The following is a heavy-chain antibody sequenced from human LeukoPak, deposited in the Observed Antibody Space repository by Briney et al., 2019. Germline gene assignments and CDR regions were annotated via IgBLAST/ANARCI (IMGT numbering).Heavy chain of an antibody. Sequence: SCKASGYTFTSYAISWVRQAPGKGLEWVSAISGSGGSTYYADSVKGRFTISRDNSKNTLYLQMNSLRAEDTAVYYCAKMGSEAPYYYYYMDVWGKGTTVTVSS. J-gene: IGHJ6*03. V-gene: IGHV3-23*01. CDR1: GYTFTSYA. CDR2: ISGSGGST. CDR3: AKMGSEAPYYYYYMDV.